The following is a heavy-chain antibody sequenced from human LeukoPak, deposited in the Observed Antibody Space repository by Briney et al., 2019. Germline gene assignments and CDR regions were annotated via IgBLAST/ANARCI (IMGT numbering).Heavy chain of an antibody. CDR1: GFTFSSYG. CDR3: AKARSGGFGDPRPYYFDY. Sequence: GGSLRLSCAASGFTFSSYGMHWVRQAPGKGLEWVAVISYDGSNKYYADSVKGRFTISRDNSKNTLYLQMNSLRAEDTAVYYCAKARSGGFGDPRPYYFDYWGQGTLVTVSS. J-gene: IGHJ4*02. D-gene: IGHD3-10*01. V-gene: IGHV3-30*18. CDR2: ISYDGSNK.